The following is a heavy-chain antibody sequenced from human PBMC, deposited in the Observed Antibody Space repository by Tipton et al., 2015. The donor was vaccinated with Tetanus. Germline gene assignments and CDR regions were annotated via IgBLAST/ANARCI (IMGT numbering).Heavy chain of an antibody. D-gene: IGHD4/OR15-4a*01. J-gene: IGHJ5*02. CDR3: ARGGFRDDYSWHWFDP. CDR1: GFPFSSHN. V-gene: IGHV3-48*02. Sequence: QLVQSGGGLVKPGGSLRLSCAASGFPFSSHNMNWVRQAPGKGLEWLSYLSSSLLTIYYADSVKGRFTISRDNAKNSLYLQMNRLRDEDTAVYYCARGGFRDDYSWHWFDPWGLGTLVTVSS. CDR2: LSSSLLTI.